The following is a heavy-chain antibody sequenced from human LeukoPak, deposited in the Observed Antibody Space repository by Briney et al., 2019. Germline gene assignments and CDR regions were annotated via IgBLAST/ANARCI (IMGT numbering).Heavy chain of an antibody. CDR3: ARDFPRDNDAFDI. CDR1: GFTFDDYA. CDR2: ISWNSGSI. Sequence: GRSLRLSCAASGFTFDDYAMHWVRQAPGKGLEWVSGISWNSGSIGYAASVRGRFTISRDNAKNSLNLQMNSLRAEDTAVYYCARDFPRDNDAFDIWGQGTMVTVSS. J-gene: IGHJ3*02. V-gene: IGHV3-9*01.